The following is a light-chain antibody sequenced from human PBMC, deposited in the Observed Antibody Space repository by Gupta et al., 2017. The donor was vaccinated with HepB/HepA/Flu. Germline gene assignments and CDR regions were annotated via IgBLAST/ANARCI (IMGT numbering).Light chain of an antibody. Sequence: EIVMTQSPATLSVSAGERATLSCRASQSVNSNLAWYQQKPGQAPRLVIYGASTRATGIPVRFSGSGSGTEFTLTISRLQSDDFAIYYCQQDNDWPLTFGHGTKVDIK. CDR2: GAS. J-gene: IGKJ3*01. V-gene: IGKV3-15*01. CDR3: QQDNDWPLT. CDR1: QSVNSN.